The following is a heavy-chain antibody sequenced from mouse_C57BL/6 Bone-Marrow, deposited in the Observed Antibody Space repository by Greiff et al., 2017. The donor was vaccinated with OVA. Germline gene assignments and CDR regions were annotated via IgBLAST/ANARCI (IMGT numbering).Heavy chain of an antibody. CDR2: SRNKANDYTT. CDR3: ARDEGSSHWYFDV. J-gene: IGHJ1*03. Sequence: EVKLVESGGGLVQSGRSLRLSCATSGFTFSDFYMEWVRHAPGKGLEWIAASRNKANDYTTEYSASVKGRFIVSRDTSQSILYLQMNALRAEDTAIYYCARDEGSSHWYFDVWGTGTTVTVSS. D-gene: IGHD1-1*01. CDR1: GFTFSDFY. V-gene: IGHV7-1*01.